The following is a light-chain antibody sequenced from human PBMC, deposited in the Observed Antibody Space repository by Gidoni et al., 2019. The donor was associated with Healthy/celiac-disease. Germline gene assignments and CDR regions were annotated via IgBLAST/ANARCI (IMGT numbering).Light chain of an antibody. CDR3: QQLNSLYT. CDR2: AAS. CDR1: QGISSY. V-gene: IGKV1-9*01. Sequence: DIQLTPSPSFLSASVGDRVTITCRASQGISSYLAWYQQKPGKAPKLLIYAASTLQSGVPSRFSGSGSGTEFTLTISSLQPEDFATYYCQQLNSLYTFGQGTKLEIK. J-gene: IGKJ2*01.